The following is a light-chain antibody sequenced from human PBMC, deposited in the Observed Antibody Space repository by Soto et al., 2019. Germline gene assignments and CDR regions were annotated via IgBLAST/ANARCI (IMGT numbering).Light chain of an antibody. J-gene: IGLJ2*01. Sequence: QSVLTQPASVSGSPGKSITISCTGTSSDVGIYNLVSWYQQHPCKAPKLMIYECSKRTSGVSNRFSGSKSGNAASLTSAVLESEEEADYYCCSYAGSSGVVFGGGTKLTVL. V-gene: IGLV2-23*01. CDR2: ECS. CDR3: CSYAGSSGVV. CDR1: SSDVGIYNL.